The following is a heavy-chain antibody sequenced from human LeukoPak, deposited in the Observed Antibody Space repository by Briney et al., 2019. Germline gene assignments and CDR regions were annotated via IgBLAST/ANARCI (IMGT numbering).Heavy chain of an antibody. Sequence: GRSLRLSCTASGFTFGDYAMSWVRQAPGKGLEWVGFIRSKAYGGTTEHAASVKGRFTISRDDSKSIAYLQMNSLKTEDTAVYYCTRSPILVVVTAIYDYWGQGTLVTVSS. CDR1: GFTFGDYA. D-gene: IGHD2-21*02. V-gene: IGHV3-49*04. J-gene: IGHJ4*02. CDR3: TRSPILVVVTAIYDY. CDR2: IRSKAYGGTT.